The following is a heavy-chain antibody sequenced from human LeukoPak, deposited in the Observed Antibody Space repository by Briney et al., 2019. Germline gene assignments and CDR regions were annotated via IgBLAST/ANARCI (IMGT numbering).Heavy chain of an antibody. V-gene: IGHV3-66*01. CDR2: IYSGGST. CDR1: GFTFSSYA. D-gene: IGHD2-2*01. Sequence: GGSLRLSCAASGFTFSSYAMAWVRQAPGKGLEWVSVIYSGGSTYYPDSVKGRFTISRDNSKNTLYLQMNSLRAEDTAVYYCARDGGAVPFDYWGQGTLVTVSS. CDR3: ARDGGAVPFDY. J-gene: IGHJ4*02.